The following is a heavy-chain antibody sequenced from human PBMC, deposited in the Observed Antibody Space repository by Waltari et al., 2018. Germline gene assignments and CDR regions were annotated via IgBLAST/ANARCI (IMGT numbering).Heavy chain of an antibody. J-gene: IGHJ5*02. CDR2: INHSGST. CDR1: GGSFSGYY. Sequence: QVQLQQWGAGLLKPSETLSLTCAVSGGSFSGYYWSWIRQPPGKGLGWIWEINHSGSTNYNPSIKRRVTISVDTSKNQFSLMLSAVTAADTAVYYCARDFPLMSSWRSGGFDPWGQGTLVTVSS. V-gene: IGHV4-34*01. D-gene: IGHD2-15*01. CDR3: ARDFPLMSSWRSGGFDP.